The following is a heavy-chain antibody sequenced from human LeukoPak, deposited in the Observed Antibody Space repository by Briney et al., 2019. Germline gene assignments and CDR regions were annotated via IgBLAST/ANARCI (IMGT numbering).Heavy chain of an antibody. CDR2: IYTSGST. D-gene: IGHD3-16*01. CDR3: ARGGGSDWYFDL. V-gene: IGHV4-61*02. Sequence: SQTLSLTCTVSGGSISSGSYHWSWIRQPAGKGLEWIGRIYTSGSTNYNPSLKSRVTISVDTSKNQFSLKLSSVTAADTAVYYCARGGGSDWYFDLWGRGTLVTVSS. CDR1: GGSISSGSYH. J-gene: IGHJ2*01.